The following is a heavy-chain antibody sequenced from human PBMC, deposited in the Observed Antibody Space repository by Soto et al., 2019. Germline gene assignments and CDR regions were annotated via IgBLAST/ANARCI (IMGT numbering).Heavy chain of an antibody. J-gene: IGHJ6*02. V-gene: IGHV3-30-3*01. CDR2: ISYDGSNK. CDR1: GFTFSSYA. D-gene: IGHD3-10*01. Sequence: GGSLRLSCAASGFTFSSYAMHWVRQAPGKGLEWVAVISYDGSNKYYADSVKGRFTISRDNSKNTLYLQMNSLRAEDTAVYYCARDPSKCGNYGSGSYSCYYYYGMDVWGRGTTVTVSS. CDR3: ARDPSKCGNYGSGSYSCYYYYGMDV.